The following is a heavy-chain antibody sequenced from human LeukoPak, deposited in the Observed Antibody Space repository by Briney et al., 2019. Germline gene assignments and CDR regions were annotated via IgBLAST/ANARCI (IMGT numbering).Heavy chain of an antibody. J-gene: IGHJ5*02. D-gene: IGHD3-10*01. CDR2: IYHSGST. CDR1: GGSISSSNW. V-gene: IGHV4-4*02. Sequence: SETLSLTCAVSGGSISSSNWWSWVRQPPGKGLEWIGEIYHSGSTNYNPSLKSRVTISVDKPKNQFSLKLPSVTAADTAVYYCARVDLLWFGEPKGFDPWGQGALVTVSS. CDR3: ARVDLLWFGEPKGFDP.